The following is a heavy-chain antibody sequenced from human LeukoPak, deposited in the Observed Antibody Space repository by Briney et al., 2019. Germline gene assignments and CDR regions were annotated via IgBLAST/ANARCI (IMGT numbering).Heavy chain of an antibody. V-gene: IGHV1-2*02. J-gene: IGHJ5*02. Sequence: ASVKVSCKASGYTFTGYYMHWVRQAPGQGLEWMGWINPNSGGTNYAQKLQGRVTMTRDRSISTAYMELSRLRSDDTAVYYCARPGTPTPIVVVPAATPNWFDPWGQGTLVTVSS. CDR3: ARPGTPTPIVVVPAATPNWFDP. CDR2: INPNSGGT. D-gene: IGHD2-2*01. CDR1: GYTFTGYY.